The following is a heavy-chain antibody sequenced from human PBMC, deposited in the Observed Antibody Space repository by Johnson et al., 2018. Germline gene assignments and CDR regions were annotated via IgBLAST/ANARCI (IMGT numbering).Heavy chain of an antibody. Sequence: VQLLESGGGVVQPGRSLRLSCAASGFTFSSYDMHWVRQAPGKGLEWVAVISYDGSNKYYADSVKGRFTISRDNSKNTLYLQMNSVRAEDTAVYYCAKDGGHGYCSGGTCYYGMDVWGQGTTVTVSS. D-gene: IGHD2-15*01. J-gene: IGHJ6*02. CDR1: GFTFSSYD. V-gene: IGHV3-30*18. CDR2: ISYDGSNK. CDR3: AKDGGHGYCSGGTCYYGMDV.